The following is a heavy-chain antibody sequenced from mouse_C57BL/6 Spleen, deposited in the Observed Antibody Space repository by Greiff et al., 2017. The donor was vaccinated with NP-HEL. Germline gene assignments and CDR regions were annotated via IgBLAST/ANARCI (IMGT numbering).Heavy chain of an antibody. CDR2: IWGDGCT. Sequence: VQRVESGPGLVAPSQSLSITCTVSGFSLTSYGVSRVRQPPGKGLEWLGVIWGDGCTNYHSALISRLSISKDNSKSQVFLKLNSLQTDETATYYCAGPGTWFAYWGQGTLVTVSA. V-gene: IGHV2-3*01. CDR3: AGPGTWFAY. J-gene: IGHJ3*01. CDR1: GFSLTSYG.